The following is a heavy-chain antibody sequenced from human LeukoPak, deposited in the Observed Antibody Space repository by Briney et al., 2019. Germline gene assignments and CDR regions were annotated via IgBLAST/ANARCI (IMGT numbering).Heavy chain of an antibody. CDR3: ARVYDIFGSGSHSDF. CDR2: INPSGGGT. CDR1: GYTFTSYY. V-gene: IGHV1-46*01. J-gene: IGHJ4*02. D-gene: IGHD3-10*01. Sequence: ASVKVSCKASGYTFTSYYLHWVRQAPGQGLEWMGIINPSGGGTSYAQMFQGRVTMTRDTSASTVYMELSGLRSEDTAVYYCARVYDIFGSGSHSDFWGQGTLVTVSS.